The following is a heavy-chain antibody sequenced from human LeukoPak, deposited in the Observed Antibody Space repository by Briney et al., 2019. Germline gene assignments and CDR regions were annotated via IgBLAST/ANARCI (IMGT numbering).Heavy chain of an antibody. CDR2: IYYSGST. V-gene: IGHV4-59*01. CDR1: GGSISSYY. J-gene: IGHJ6*02. D-gene: IGHD3-10*01. CDR3: ARDWVGSGNYGMDV. Sequence: SETLSLTCTVSGGSISSYYWSWIRQPPGKGLGWIGYIYYSGSTNYNPSLKSRVTISVDTSKNQFSLKLSSVTAADTAVYYCARDWVGSGNYGMDVWGQGTTVTVSS.